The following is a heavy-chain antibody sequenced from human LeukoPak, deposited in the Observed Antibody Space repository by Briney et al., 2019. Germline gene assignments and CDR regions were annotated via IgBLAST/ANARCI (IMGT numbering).Heavy chain of an antibody. D-gene: IGHD6-13*01. V-gene: IGHV3-23*01. CDR3: ARDYSSSWYVRGYFDY. CDR2: ISGGGNT. Sequence: GGSLRLSCAASGFTFSTYGMTWVRQAPGKGLEWVSGISGGGNTYYTDSVKGRFTISRDNAKNSLYLQMNSLRAEDTAIYYCARDYSSSWYVRGYFDYWGQGTLVTVSS. J-gene: IGHJ4*02. CDR1: GFTFSTYG.